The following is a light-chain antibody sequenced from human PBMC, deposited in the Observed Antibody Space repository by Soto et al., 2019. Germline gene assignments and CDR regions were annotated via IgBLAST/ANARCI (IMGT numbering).Light chain of an antibody. V-gene: IGKV3-15*01. CDR1: QSIRDN. Sequence: EIVMTQSPATLSVSPGERAIVSCRASQSIRDNLAWYQQTPGRAPRLLIYGASIRATGVPARFSGSGSGTDCTLSISSLQSEDFAVYYCQQYDYWPPYTFGQGTKVEIK. J-gene: IGKJ2*01. CDR2: GAS. CDR3: QQYDYWPPYT.